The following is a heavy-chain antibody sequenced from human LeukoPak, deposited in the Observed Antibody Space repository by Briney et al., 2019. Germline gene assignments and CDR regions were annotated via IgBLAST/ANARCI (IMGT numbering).Heavy chain of an antibody. CDR1: GYTFTGYY. J-gene: IGHJ4*02. Sequence: WASVKVSCKASGYTFTGYYMHWVRQAPGQGLEWMGWINPNSGGTNYAQKFQGRVTMTRDTSISTAYMELSRLRSDDTVVYYCARAQGYCSSTSCYRFPDYWGQGTLVTVSS. CDR3: ARAQGYCSSTSCYRFPDY. CDR2: INPNSGGT. D-gene: IGHD2-2*02. V-gene: IGHV1-2*02.